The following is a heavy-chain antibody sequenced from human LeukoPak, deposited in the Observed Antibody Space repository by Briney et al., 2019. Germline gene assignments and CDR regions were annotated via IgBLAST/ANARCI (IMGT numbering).Heavy chain of an antibody. D-gene: IGHD2-2*01. Sequence: PSETLSLTCAVYGGSFSCYYWSWSRQPPGKGLEWIGEINHSGSTNYNPSLKSRVTISVDTSKNQFSLKLSSVTAADTAVYYCARGRSCKGRSTSCYAPTDYYYYMDVWGKGTTATVSS. J-gene: IGHJ6*03. CDR2: INHSGST. CDR1: GGSFSCYY. CDR3: ARGRSCKGRSTSCYAPTDYYYYMDV. V-gene: IGHV4-34*01.